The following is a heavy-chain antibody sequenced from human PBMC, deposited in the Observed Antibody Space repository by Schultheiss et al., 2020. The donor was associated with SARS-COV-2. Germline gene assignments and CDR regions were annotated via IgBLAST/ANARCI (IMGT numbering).Heavy chain of an antibody. D-gene: IGHD2-15*01. CDR3: ARDGDYSYAEYFQH. J-gene: IGHJ1*01. CDR1: GGSISSYY. CDR2: IYTSGST. Sequence: SETLSLTCTVSGGSISSYYWSWIRQPAGKGLEWIGRIYTSGSTNYNPSLKSRVTISVDTSKNQFSLKLSSVTAADTAVYYCARDGDYSYAEYFQHWGQGTLVTVSS. V-gene: IGHV4-4*07.